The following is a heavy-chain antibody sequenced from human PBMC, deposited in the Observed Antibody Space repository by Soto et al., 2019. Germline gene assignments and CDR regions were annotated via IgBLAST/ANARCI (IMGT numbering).Heavy chain of an antibody. V-gene: IGHV3-15*07. CDR3: TTGSYGSVSYVDYYYYYGMDV. CDR2: IKSKTDGGTT. Sequence: GGSLRLSCAASGFTFSNAWMNWVRQAPGKGLEWVGRIKSKTDGGTTDYAAPVKGRFTISKDDSKNTLYLQMNSLKTEDTAVDYCTTGSYGSVSYVDYYYYYGMDVWGQGTTVTVSS. CDR1: GFTFSNAW. J-gene: IGHJ6*02. D-gene: IGHD3-10*01.